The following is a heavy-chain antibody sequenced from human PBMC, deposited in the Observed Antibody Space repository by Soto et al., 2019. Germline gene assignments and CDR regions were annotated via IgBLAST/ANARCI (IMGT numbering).Heavy chain of an antibody. J-gene: IGHJ4*02. CDR3: AGAVGGTGLQF. V-gene: IGHV1-69*12. CDR2: IIPMFGIV. CDR1: GGNFNNYG. Sequence: QVQLVQSGTEARKPGSSVKVSCETSGGNFNNYGFNWVRQVPGQRLEWMGGIIPMFGIVKVGQIFEPRVDFTADQSTGTAYMALTRLRPEVTAVYYCAGAVGGTGLQFWGQGTLVIVSS. D-gene: IGHD3-16*01.